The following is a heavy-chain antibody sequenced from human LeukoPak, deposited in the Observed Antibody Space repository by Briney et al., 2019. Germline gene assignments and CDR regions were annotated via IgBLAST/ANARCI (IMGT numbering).Heavy chain of an antibody. V-gene: IGHV4-61*02. D-gene: IGHD1-26*01. CDR2: IYTSGST. CDR3: AREGSGSYPYYYYYMDV. J-gene: IGHJ6*03. Sequence: KPSQTLSLTCTVSGGSISSGSYYWSWIRQPAGKGLEWIGRIYTSGSTNYNPSLKSRVTISVDTSKNQFSLKPSSVTAADTAVYYCAREGSGSYPYYYYYMDVWGKGTTVTVSS. CDR1: GGSISSGSYY.